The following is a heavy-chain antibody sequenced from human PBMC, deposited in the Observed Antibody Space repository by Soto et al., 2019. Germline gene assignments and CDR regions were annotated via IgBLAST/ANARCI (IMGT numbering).Heavy chain of an antibody. J-gene: IGHJ4*02. CDR2: ISGSGGST. CDR1: GLTFRSYA. Sequence: GGSMRLSCAASGLTFRSYAMSWVRQAPGKGLEWVSAISGSGGSTYYADSVKGRFTISRDNSKNTLYLQMNSLRAEDTAVYYCAKDQGSSWYEIDYWGQGTLVTVSS. CDR3: AKDQGSSWYEIDY. V-gene: IGHV3-23*01. D-gene: IGHD6-13*01.